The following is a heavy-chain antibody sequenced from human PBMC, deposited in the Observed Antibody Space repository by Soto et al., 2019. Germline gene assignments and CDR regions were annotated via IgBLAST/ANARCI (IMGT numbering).Heavy chain of an antibody. CDR2: ISSSSYI. V-gene: IGHV3-21*01. J-gene: IGHJ6*02. CDR3: ARVKIEYYDFWSGPYQYLYGMDV. D-gene: IGHD3-3*01. Sequence: PGGSLRLSCAASGFTFSSYSMNWVRQAPGKGLEWVSSISSSSYIYYADSVKGRFTISRDNAKNSLYLQMNSLRAEDTAVYYCARVKIEYYDFWSGPYQYLYGMDVWGQGTTVTVSS. CDR1: GFTFSSYS.